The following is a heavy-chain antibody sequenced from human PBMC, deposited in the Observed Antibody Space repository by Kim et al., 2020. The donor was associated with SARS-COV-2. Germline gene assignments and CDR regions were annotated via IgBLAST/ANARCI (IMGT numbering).Heavy chain of an antibody. CDR1: GFTFSSNW. CDR2: INSDGSSI. Sequence: GGSLRLSCAASGFTFSSNWMHWVRQAPGKGLVWVSRINSDGSSITYADSVKGRFTISRDNAQNTLYLQMNSLRAEDTAVYYCARGGSGCSLGNWGQGTL. J-gene: IGHJ4*02. CDR3: ARGGSGCSLGN. V-gene: IGHV3-74*01. D-gene: IGHD3-22*01.